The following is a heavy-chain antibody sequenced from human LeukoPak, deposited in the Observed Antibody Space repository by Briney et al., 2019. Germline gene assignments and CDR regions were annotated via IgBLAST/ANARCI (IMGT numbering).Heavy chain of an antibody. D-gene: IGHD2-8*01. V-gene: IGHV4-59*03. CDR2: IHYSGSS. CDR1: GDSTSNFS. CDR3: ALAPNSNWFDF. Sequence: LVKPSETLSLTCTVSGDSTSNFSWNWIRQSPGKGLEWIGNIHYSGSSVYNPSLKSRVTISIDTSRRQFFLKLNSVTAADTAVYFCALAPNSNWFDFWGPGTLVTVSS. J-gene: IGHJ5*01.